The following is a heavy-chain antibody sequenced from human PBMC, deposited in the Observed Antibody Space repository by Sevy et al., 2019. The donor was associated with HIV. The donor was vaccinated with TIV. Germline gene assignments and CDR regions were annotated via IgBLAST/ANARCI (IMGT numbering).Heavy chain of an antibody. J-gene: IGHJ4*02. D-gene: IGHD6-19*01. Sequence: GGSLRLSCAASGFSVSSNSMSWVRQAPGKGLEWVSVIYSGGTTYYADSVKGRFTISRDNFKNTLYLQMNSLRAEDTAVFYCARHSSSGSLNYLDSWGQGTLVTVSS. CDR1: GFSVSSNS. CDR3: ARHSSSGSLNYLDS. V-gene: IGHV3-53*01. CDR2: IYSGGTT.